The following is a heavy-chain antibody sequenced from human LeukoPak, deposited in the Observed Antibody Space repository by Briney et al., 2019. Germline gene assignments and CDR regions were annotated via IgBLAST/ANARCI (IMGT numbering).Heavy chain of an antibody. V-gene: IGHV3-7*01. CDR3: ARDYGDY. CDR1: RFTFSNYW. D-gene: IGHD4-17*01. J-gene: IGHJ4*02. CDR2: INQNGSAK. Sequence: PGGSLRLSCGASRFTFSNYWMSWVRQAPGKGLEWVANINQNGSAKYYVDSVKGRFTISRDNAKNSLYLQMNSLRPEDTAVYYCARDYGDYWGQGTLVTVSS.